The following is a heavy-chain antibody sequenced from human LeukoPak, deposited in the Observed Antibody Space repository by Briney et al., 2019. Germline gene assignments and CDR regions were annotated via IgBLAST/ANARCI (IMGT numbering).Heavy chain of an antibody. Sequence: ASVKVSCKASGYTFTGYYIHWVRQAPGQGLEWLGWINPNSGGTNYAQNFQGRVTMTRDTSISSAYMELSSLRSDDTAIYYCARVWPCANGICPDVYEYWGRGTLVTVSS. D-gene: IGHD2-8*01. CDR2: INPNSGGT. V-gene: IGHV1-2*02. CDR1: GYTFTGYY. CDR3: ARVWPCANGICPDVYEY. J-gene: IGHJ4*02.